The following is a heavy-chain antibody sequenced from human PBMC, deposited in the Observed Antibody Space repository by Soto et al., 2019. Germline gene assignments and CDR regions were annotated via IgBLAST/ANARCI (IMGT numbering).Heavy chain of an antibody. CDR3: ARGQGLNGLDWFDP. V-gene: IGHV1-8*01. CDR2: MNPNSGNT. J-gene: IGHJ5*02. CDR1: GYTFTSYD. Sequence: ASVKVSCKASGYTFTSYDINWVRQATGQGLEWMGWMNPNSGNTGYAQKFQGRVTMTRNTSISTAYVELSSLRSEDTAVYYCARGQGLNGLDWFDPWGQGTLVTVSS. D-gene: IGHD2-8*01.